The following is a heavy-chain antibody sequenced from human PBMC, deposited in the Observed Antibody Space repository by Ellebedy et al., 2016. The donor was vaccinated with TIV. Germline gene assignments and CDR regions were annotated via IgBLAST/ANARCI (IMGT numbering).Heavy chain of an antibody. D-gene: IGHD2-15*01. CDR1: GFTFTNYA. CDR2: ITGGGLST. Sequence: GESLKISCAASGFTFTNYAMNWVRQAPGKGLEWVSAITGGGLSTYYSDSVKGRFTISRDNSENTLSLQMNSLRAEDTAVYYCAKGASGSCTGASCYPFDHWGRGTLVTVSS. V-gene: IGHV3-23*01. CDR3: AKGASGSCTGASCYPFDH. J-gene: IGHJ4*02.